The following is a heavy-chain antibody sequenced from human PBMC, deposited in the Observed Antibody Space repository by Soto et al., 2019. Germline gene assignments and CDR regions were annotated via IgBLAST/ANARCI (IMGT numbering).Heavy chain of an antibody. V-gene: IGHV4-31*03. CDR2: IYYSGST. D-gene: IGHD2-2*01. J-gene: IGHJ6*02. Sequence: QVQLQESGPGLVKPSQTLSLTCTVSGGSISSGGYYWSWIRQHPGKGLEWIGYIYYSGSTYYNPSLKSRVTISVDTSKNQFSLKLSSVTAADTAVYYCARDGAYCSSTSCPLNYGMDVWGQGTTVTVSS. CDR1: GGSISSGGYY. CDR3: ARDGAYCSSTSCPLNYGMDV.